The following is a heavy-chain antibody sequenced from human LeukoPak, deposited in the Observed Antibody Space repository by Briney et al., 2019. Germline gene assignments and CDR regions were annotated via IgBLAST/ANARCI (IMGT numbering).Heavy chain of an antibody. CDR2: IYYSGST. J-gene: IGHJ4*02. V-gene: IGHV4-39*07. Sequence: SETLSLTCNVFGGSISSSSYYWGWIRQPPGKGLEWIGSIYYSGSTYYNPSLKSRVTISVDTSRNQFSLKLSSVTAADSAVYYCARDQGIAGSFDYWGQGTLVTVSS. D-gene: IGHD6-13*01. CDR1: GGSISSSSYY. CDR3: ARDQGIAGSFDY.